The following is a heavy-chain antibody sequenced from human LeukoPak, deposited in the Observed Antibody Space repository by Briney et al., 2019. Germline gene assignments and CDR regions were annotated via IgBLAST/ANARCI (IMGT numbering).Heavy chain of an antibody. D-gene: IGHD3-16*01. Sequence: GGSLRLSCAASGFTFSSYWMNWARQAPGKGLEWVASINHNGNVNYYVDSVKGRFTISRDNAKNSLYLQMSNWRAEDTAVYFCGRGGGLDVWGQGATVNVSS. CDR2: INHNGNVN. CDR1: GFTFSSYW. CDR3: GRGGGLDV. J-gene: IGHJ6*02. V-gene: IGHV3-7*03.